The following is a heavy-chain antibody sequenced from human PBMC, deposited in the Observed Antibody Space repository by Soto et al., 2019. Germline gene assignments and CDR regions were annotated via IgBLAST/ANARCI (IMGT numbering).Heavy chain of an antibody. CDR2: MYNTGST. D-gene: IGHD3-10*01. CDR3: ARHFVAVVIKGWGY. CDR1: GGSISSYY. J-gene: IGHJ4*02. V-gene: IGHV4-59*08. Sequence: SETLSLTCTVSGGSISSYYWSWIRQPPGKGLEWIGYMYNTGSTVYNPSFKSRVTISVDTSKNQFSLKLNSVTAADTAVYYCARHFVAVVIKGWGYWGQGTLVTVSS.